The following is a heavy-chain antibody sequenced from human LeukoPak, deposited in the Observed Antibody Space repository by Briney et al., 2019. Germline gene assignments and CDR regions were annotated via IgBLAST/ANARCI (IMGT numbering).Heavy chain of an antibody. D-gene: IGHD6-25*01. Sequence: GGSLRLSCAASGFTFSSYSMNGVRQAPGKGREWVSAISSSSSYIYYADSVKGRFTISRDNAKHSLYLQMNSLRAEDTAVYYCAREGRGYSSALDYWGQGTLVTVSS. CDR3: AREGRGYSSALDY. CDR2: ISSSSSYI. V-gene: IGHV3-21*01. CDR1: GFTFSSYS. J-gene: IGHJ4*02.